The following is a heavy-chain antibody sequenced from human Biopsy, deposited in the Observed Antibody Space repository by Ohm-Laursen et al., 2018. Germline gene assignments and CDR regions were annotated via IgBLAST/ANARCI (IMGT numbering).Heavy chain of an antibody. CDR1: GGSFTGHY. CDR2: ISHTGYT. Sequence: GTLSLTCTVSGGSFTGHYWTWIRQPPGKGLEWIGHISHTGYTSYKSSLKSRVTISLDTFRKHFSLRLTSLAAADTALYYCVRGLSRDQGPRGYYYENSFDLWGRGTMVPVSS. CDR3: VRGLSRDQGPRGYYYENSFDL. V-gene: IGHV4-59*08. J-gene: IGHJ3*01. D-gene: IGHD3-22*01.